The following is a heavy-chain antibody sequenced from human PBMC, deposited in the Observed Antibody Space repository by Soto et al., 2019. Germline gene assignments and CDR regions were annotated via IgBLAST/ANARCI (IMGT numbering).Heavy chain of an antibody. CDR1: GDSIISSDFY. CDR3: ARHSLALRKNNWFDP. Sequence: SETLSLTCTVPGDSIISSDFYWGWVRQPPGKGLEWIGSIFYLGSSYYNPSLKSRVTMSVDTSKNQFSLRLRSVTAADTALYFCARHSLALRKNNWFDPWGQGIMVTVSS. V-gene: IGHV4-39*01. D-gene: IGHD3-3*02. CDR2: IFYLGSS. J-gene: IGHJ5*02.